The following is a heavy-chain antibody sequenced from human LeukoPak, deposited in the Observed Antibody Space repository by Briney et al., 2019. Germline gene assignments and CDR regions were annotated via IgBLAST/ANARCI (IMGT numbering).Heavy chain of an antibody. Sequence: PSETLSLTCAVYGGSFSGYYWSWIRQPPGKGLEWIGEINHSGSTNYNPSLKSRVTISVDTSKNQFSLKLSSVTAADTAVYYCARLTLDTAMVTFHYYYGMDVWGQGTTVTVSS. V-gene: IGHV4-34*01. CDR1: GGSFSGYY. CDR3: ARLTLDTAMVTFHYYYGMDV. D-gene: IGHD5-18*01. J-gene: IGHJ6*02. CDR2: INHSGST.